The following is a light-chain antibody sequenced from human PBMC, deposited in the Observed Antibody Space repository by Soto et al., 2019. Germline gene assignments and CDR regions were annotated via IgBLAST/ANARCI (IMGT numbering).Light chain of an antibody. Sequence: DLQMTQSPSSLSASVGDRVTITCRASQNIDTYLNWYLQKPGQAPKLLIYSAYSLQSGVSPRFSGDGSGTDFTLTISSLQPDDFATYYCQQSYNFPRTFGQGTTV. J-gene: IGKJ1*01. V-gene: IGKV1-39*01. CDR2: SAY. CDR1: QNIDTY. CDR3: QQSYNFPRT.